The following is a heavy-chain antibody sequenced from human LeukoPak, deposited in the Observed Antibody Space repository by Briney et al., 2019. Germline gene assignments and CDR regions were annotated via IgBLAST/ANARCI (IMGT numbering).Heavy chain of an antibody. CDR3: AKDFYYVVDY. CDR2: INSDNGDR. Sequence: ASVKVSCKASGYNFANNGISWVRQAPGQGLEWMAWINSDNGDRHYAQKFQGRVTMTTDTSTNTAYLELRNLKYDDTAVYYCAKDFYYVVDYWGQGTLVTVSS. J-gene: IGHJ4*02. V-gene: IGHV1-18*01. D-gene: IGHD3-10*02. CDR1: GYNFANNG.